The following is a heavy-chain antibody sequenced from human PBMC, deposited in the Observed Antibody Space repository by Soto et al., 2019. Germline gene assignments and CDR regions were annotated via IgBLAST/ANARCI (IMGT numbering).Heavy chain of an antibody. CDR1: GGSISSYY. Sequence: SETLSLTCTVSGGSISSYYWSWIRQPPGKGLEWIGYIYYSGSTNYNPSLKSRVTISVDTSKNQFSLKLSSVTAADTAVYYCARDGGGQPLDFYMDVWGKGTTVTVSS. CDR3: ARDGGGQPLDFYMDV. V-gene: IGHV4-59*01. CDR2: IYYSGST. J-gene: IGHJ6*03. D-gene: IGHD3-16*01.